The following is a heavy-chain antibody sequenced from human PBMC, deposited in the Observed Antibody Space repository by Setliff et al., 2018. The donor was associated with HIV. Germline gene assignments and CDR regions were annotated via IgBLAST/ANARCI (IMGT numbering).Heavy chain of an antibody. V-gene: IGHV3-49*04. CDR3: TAGVVAYPMPFFEY. CDR1: DFSLYDFN. D-gene: IGHD2-2*01. J-gene: IGHJ4*02. CDR2: VRSKAHAETT. Sequence: GGSLRLSCAASDFSLYDFNMNWVRQAPGKGLEWVGFVRSKAHAETTEYAASVKGRFTISRDDSKSIVYLRMNSLKTEDTAVYYCTAGVVAYPMPFFEYWGQGTLVTVSS.